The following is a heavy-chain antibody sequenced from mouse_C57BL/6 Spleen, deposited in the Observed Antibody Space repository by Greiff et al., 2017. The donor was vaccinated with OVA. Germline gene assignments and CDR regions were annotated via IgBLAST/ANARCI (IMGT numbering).Heavy chain of an antibody. CDR1: GYTFTSYG. V-gene: IGHV1-81*01. D-gene: IGHD3-3*01. CDR3: AREEGTGFAY. Sequence: QVQLQQSGAELARPGASVKLSCKASGYTFTSYGISWVKQRTGQGLEWIGEIYPRSGNTYYNEKFKGKATLTADKSSSTAYMELSSLTSEDAAVYYCAREEGTGFAYWGQGTLVTVSA. CDR2: IYPRSGNT. J-gene: IGHJ3*01.